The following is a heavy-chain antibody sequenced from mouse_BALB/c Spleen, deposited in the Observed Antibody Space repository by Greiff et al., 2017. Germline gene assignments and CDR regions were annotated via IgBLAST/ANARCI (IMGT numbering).Heavy chain of an antibody. J-gene: IGHJ4*01. CDR1: GFHIKDTY. Sequence: VQLQPSGAELVKPGASVKLSCTASGFHIKDTYLHWVKQRPEQGLEWIGRIDPANGNTKYDPKFQGKATITADTSSNTAYLQLSSLTSEDTAVYYCASWGGSSYYAMDYWGQGTSVTVSS. CDR2: IDPANGNT. CDR3: ASWGGSSYYAMDY. V-gene: IGHV14-3*02. D-gene: IGHD1-1*01.